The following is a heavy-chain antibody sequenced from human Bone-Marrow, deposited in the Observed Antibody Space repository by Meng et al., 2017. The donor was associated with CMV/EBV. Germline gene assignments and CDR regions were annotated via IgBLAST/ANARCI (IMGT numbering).Heavy chain of an antibody. D-gene: IGHD4-17*01. CDR3: ARVVSYGAQGLYYGMDV. CDR1: GFSFDKYE. J-gene: IGHJ6*02. CDR2: IAGRSNTI. V-gene: IGHV3-48*03. Sequence: GESLKISCAASGFSFDKYEMNWVRQAPGKGLEWVAYIAGRSNTIYYADSVKGRFTISRDNAKNSLYLQMNSLRAEDTAVYYCARVVSYGAQGLYYGMDVWGQGTTVTVSS.